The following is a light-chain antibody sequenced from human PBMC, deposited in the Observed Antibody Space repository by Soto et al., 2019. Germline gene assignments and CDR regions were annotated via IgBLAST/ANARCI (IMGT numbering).Light chain of an antibody. CDR2: DSS. CDR1: QTVRSN. CDR3: QQYNTFPQ. J-gene: IGKJ1*01. Sequence: IMMTQSPATLSASPGERATLSCRASQTVRSNLAWYQQKPGQSPRLLIYDSSTRATGVPARFSGSGSGTEFTLTISSLQSEDFAIYYCQQYNTFPQFGPGTKVEIK. V-gene: IGKV3-15*01.